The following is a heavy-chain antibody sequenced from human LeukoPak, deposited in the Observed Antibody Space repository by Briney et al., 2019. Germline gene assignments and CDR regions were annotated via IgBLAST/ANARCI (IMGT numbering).Heavy chain of an antibody. CDR2: VNAYNGNT. CDR1: GYTFSSYG. D-gene: IGHD2-15*01. V-gene: IGHV1-18*01. J-gene: IGHJ4*02. Sequence: ASVQVSCKASGYTFSSYGISWVRQAPGQGLEWLGYVNAYNGNTNYAQKVQGRITMTTDTSTSTAYMEMRSLRSDDTAVYYCARDCSGSSCYWIHWGQGTLVTVSS. CDR3: ARDCSGSSCYWIH.